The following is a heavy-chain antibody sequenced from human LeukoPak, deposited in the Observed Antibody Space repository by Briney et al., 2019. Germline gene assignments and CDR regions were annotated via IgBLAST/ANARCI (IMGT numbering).Heavy chain of an antibody. CDR3: AGQRLRRDWFDP. D-gene: IGHD4-17*01. J-gene: IGHJ5*02. Sequence: GASVKVSCKASGYTFTSYYMHWVRQAPGQGLEWMGIINPSGGSTSYAQKFQGRVTMTRDTSTSTVYMELSSLRSEDTAVYYCAGQRLRRDWFDPWGQGTLVTVSS. CDR1: GYTFTSYY. CDR2: INPSGGST. V-gene: IGHV1-46*01.